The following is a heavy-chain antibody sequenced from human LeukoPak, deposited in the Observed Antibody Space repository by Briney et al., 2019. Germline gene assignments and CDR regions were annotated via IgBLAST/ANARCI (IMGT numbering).Heavy chain of an antibody. V-gene: IGHV4-59*01. J-gene: IGHJ4*02. D-gene: IGHD3/OR15-3a*01. CDR3: ARVGQERRPDY. CDR2: IYYSGST. CDR1: NDSITSFY. Sequence: NPSETLSLTCTVSNDSITSFYWSWIRQPPGKGLEWIGYIYYSGSTNYNPSLKSRVTISVDTSKNQFSLKLSSVTAADTAVYYCARVGQERRPDYWGQGTLVTVSS.